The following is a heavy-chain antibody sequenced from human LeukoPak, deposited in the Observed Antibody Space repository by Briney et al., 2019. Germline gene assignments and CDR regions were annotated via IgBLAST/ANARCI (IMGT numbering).Heavy chain of an antibody. D-gene: IGHD6-13*01. Sequence: PGGSLRLSCAASGFTFSSYEIIWVRQAPGKGLEWISYISSSGSTIYSADSVKGRFTISRDNAKNSLYLQMNSLRAEDTAVYYCARGRYSRYFDYWGQGTLVTVSS. CDR3: ARGRYSRYFDY. V-gene: IGHV3-48*03. CDR1: GFTFSSYE. J-gene: IGHJ4*02. CDR2: ISSSGSTI.